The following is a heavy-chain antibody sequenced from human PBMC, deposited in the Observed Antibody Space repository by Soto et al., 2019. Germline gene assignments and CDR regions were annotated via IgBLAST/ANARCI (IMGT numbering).Heavy chain of an antibody. D-gene: IGHD3-10*01. J-gene: IGHJ4*02. CDR1: GGSISSGDYY. Sequence: QVQLQESGPGLVKPSQTLSLTCTVSGGSISSGDYYWSWIRQHPGKGLEWIGNIYYSGTTYYNPSLKRRFTISRDTSKNQFSLKLTSVTAADTAVYYCARDGRGGRGRRYCDYWGQGTLVTVSS. CDR2: IYYSGTT. CDR3: ARDGRGGRGRRYCDY. V-gene: IGHV4-31*03.